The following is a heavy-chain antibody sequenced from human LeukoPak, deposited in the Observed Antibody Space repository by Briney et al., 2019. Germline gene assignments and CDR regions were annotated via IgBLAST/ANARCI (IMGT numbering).Heavy chain of an antibody. CDR2: IYYSGST. J-gene: IGHJ4*02. CDR1: GGSISSYY. Sequence: SETLSLTCTVSGGSISSYYWSWIRQPPGKGLEWIGYIYYSGSTNYNPSLESRVTISVDTSKNQFSLKLSSVTAADTAVYYCARHRRIRIFDYWGQGTLVTVSS. CDR3: ARHRRIRIFDY. V-gene: IGHV4-59*08. D-gene: IGHD2-21*01.